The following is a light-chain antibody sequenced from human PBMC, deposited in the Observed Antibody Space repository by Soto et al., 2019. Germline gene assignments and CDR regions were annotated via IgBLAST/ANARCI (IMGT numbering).Light chain of an antibody. CDR2: DAS. CDR1: QNTNNW. Sequence: DIQMTQSPSTLAASVGDRFTITCRASQNTNNWLAWFQQKPWQAPKLLIYDASSLESGVPSRFSGSRSETEFTLTISRLQPDDFATYFCHSRAFGQGTRLEIK. J-gene: IGKJ5*01. V-gene: IGKV1-5*01. CDR3: HSRA.